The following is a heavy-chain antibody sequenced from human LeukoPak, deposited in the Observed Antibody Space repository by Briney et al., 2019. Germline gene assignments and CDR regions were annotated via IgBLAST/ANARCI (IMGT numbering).Heavy chain of an antibody. CDR2: IIGSGGTT. CDR3: AKDRSGGDAFDI. CDR1: GFTFSSYA. D-gene: IGHD3-10*01. J-gene: IGHJ3*02. Sequence: GGSLRLSCAASGFTFSSYAMSWVRQAPGKGLEWVSAIIGSGGTTFYADSVKGRFTLSRDNSKNTLYLQMNSLRADDTAVYYCAKDRSGGDAFDIWGQGTLVTVSS. V-gene: IGHV3-23*01.